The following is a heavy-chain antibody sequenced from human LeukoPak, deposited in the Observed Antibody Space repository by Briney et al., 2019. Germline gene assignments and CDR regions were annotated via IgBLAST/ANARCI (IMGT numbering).Heavy chain of an antibody. CDR3: ARGDLGLLPLDY. V-gene: IGHV4-30-4*01. J-gene: IGHJ4*02. D-gene: IGHD3-22*01. CDR1: GGSIRSGDYY. CDR2: TYYSGNT. Sequence: PSETLSLTCTVSGGSIRSGDYYWSWIRQPPGKGLEWIGYTYYSGNTYYNPSLKSRVTISLDTSKNQFSLKLSSVTAADTAVYYCARGDLGLLPLDYWGQGTLVTVSS.